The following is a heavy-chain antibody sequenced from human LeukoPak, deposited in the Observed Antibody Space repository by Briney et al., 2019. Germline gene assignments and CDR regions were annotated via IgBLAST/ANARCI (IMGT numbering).Heavy chain of an antibody. J-gene: IGHJ4*02. CDR1: GGTFSSYA. V-gene: IGHV1-69*05. D-gene: IGHD3-10*01. CDR2: IIPIFGTA. CDR3: ARATEYYGSGSYYNH. Sequence: SVKVSCKASGGTFSSYAISWVRQAPGQGLEWMGGIIPIFGTANYAQKFQGRVTITTDESTSTAYMELSSLRSEDTAVYYCARATEYYGSGSYYNHWGQGTLVTVSS.